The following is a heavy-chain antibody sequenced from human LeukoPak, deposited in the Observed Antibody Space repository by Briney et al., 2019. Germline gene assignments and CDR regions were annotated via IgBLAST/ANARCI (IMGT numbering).Heavy chain of an antibody. CDR3: SRGMGRLVRTWYFDL. CDR1: GFTVSSNY. D-gene: IGHD3-9*01. CDR2: IYSGGST. Sequence: GGSLRLSCAASGFTVSSNYMSWVRQAPGKGLEWVSVIYSGGSTYYADSVKGRFTISRDNSKYTLYLQMSSLRADDTAVYYCSRGMGRLVRTWYFDLWGRGTLVTVSS. V-gene: IGHV3-66*01. J-gene: IGHJ2*01.